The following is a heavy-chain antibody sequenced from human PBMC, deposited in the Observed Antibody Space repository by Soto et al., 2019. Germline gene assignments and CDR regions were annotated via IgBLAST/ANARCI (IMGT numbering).Heavy chain of an antibody. CDR3: ARRVGVAPVYDAYDF. CDR2: ISGVNGNT. V-gene: IGHV1-18*01. D-gene: IGHD3-10*01. J-gene: IGHJ3*01. CDR1: GYTFTLYG. Sequence: QVQLVQSGAEVKQPGASVKVSCKTSGYTFTLYGVSWVRQAPGQRLEWMGWISGVNGNTNYAQKFQGRVTMTADTSXXTGYMELRSLRSDDTAVYYCARRVGVAPVYDAYDFWGQGTLVTVSS.